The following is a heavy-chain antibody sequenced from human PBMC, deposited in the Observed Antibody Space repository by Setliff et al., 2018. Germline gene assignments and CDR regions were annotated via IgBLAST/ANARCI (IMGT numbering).Heavy chain of an antibody. J-gene: IGHJ4*02. D-gene: IGHD1-26*01. CDR1: GFTFNNYA. Sequence: GGSLRLSCAASGFTFNNYAMSWVRQAPGKGLEWVSAINPSGYRKYYADSVKGRFTISRDNAKNSLDLQMNSLRAEDTAIYYCAKGGYSGSHYFDYWGQGTLVTVSS. V-gene: IGHV3-23*01. CDR2: INPSGYRK. CDR3: AKGGYSGSHYFDY.